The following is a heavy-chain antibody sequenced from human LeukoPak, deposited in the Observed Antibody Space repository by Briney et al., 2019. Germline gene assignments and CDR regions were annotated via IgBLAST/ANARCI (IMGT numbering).Heavy chain of an antibody. Sequence: GASVKVSCKASGYTFTSYYMHWVRQAPGQGLEWMGIINPSGGSTSYAQKFQGRVTMTRDMSTSTVYMELSSLRSEDTAVYYCAREAYYYDSSGYLNWFDPWGQGTLVTVSS. CDR2: INPSGGST. CDR1: GYTFTSYY. V-gene: IGHV1-46*01. J-gene: IGHJ5*02. D-gene: IGHD3-22*01. CDR3: AREAYYYDSSGYLNWFDP.